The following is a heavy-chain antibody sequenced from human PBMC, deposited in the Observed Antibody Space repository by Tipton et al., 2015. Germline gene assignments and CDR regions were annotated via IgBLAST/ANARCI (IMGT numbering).Heavy chain of an antibody. CDR3: ARSPFKSGYFDY. CDR1: GGSISSYY. J-gene: IGHJ4*02. Sequence: TLSLTCTVSGGSISSYYWSWIRQPPGKGLEWIGYIYYSGSTNYNPSLKSRVTISVDTSKNQFSLKLSSVTAADTAVYYCARSPFKSGYFDYWGQGTLVTVSS. V-gene: IGHV4-59*01. D-gene: IGHD2/OR15-2a*01. CDR2: IYYSGST.